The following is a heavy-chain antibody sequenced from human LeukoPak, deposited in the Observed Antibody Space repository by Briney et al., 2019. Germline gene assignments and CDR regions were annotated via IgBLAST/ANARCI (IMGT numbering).Heavy chain of an antibody. V-gene: IGHV4-34*01. CDR3: ARWGGRSGGWYHSDY. D-gene: IGHD6-19*01. CDR1: GGSFSGYY. J-gene: IGHJ4*02. Sequence: SETLSLTCAVYGGSFSGYYWSWIRQPPGKGLERIGEINHSGSTNYNPSLKSRVTISVDTSKNQFSLKLSSVTAADTAVYYCARWGGRSGGWYHSDYWGQGTLVTVSS. CDR2: INHSGST.